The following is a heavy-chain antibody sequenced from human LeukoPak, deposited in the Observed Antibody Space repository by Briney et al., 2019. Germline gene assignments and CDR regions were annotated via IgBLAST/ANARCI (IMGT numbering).Heavy chain of an antibody. CDR3: ARLLRITIFGVVTPRDY. CDR2: IYYNGST. Sequence: PSETLSLTCTVSGGSISSYYWSWIRQPPGKGLEWIGSIYYNGSTYYNPSLKSRVTISVDTSKNQFSLKLSSVTAADTAVYYCARLLRITIFGVVTPRDYWGQGTLVTVSS. V-gene: IGHV4-59*05. CDR1: GGSISSYY. D-gene: IGHD3-3*01. J-gene: IGHJ4*02.